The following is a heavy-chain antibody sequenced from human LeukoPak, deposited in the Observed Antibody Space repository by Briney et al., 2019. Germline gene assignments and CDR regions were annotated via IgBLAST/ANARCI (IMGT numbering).Heavy chain of an antibody. CDR2: IRYDGSNK. D-gene: IGHD6-19*01. Sequence: PGGSLRLSCAASGFTVNNNYMSWVRQAPGKGLEWVAFIRYDGSNKYYADSVKGRFTISRDNSKNTLYLQMNSLKTEDTAVYYCTTYSSRWFRHFDYWGQGTLVTVSS. V-gene: IGHV3-30*02. CDR3: TTYSSRWFRHFDY. J-gene: IGHJ4*02. CDR1: GFTVNNNY.